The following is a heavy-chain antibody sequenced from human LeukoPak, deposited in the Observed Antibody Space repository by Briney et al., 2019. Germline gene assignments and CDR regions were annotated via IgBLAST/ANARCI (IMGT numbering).Heavy chain of an antibody. CDR3: ARGGPGFDP. J-gene: IGHJ5*02. V-gene: IGHV3-30-3*01. CDR1: GFTFSSYA. CDR2: ISYDGSNK. D-gene: IGHD3-10*01. Sequence: GGSLRLSCAASGFTFSSYAMHWVRQAPGKGLEWVAVISYDGSNKYYADSVKGRFTISRDNSKNTLYRQMNSLRAEDTAVYYCARGGPGFDPWGQGTLVTVSS.